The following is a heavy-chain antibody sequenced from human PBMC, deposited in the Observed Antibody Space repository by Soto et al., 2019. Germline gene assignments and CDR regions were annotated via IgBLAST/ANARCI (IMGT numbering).Heavy chain of an antibody. J-gene: IGHJ4*02. V-gene: IGHV4-59*08. Sequence: QVQLQESGPGLVKPSETLSLTCTVSGGSISSYYWSWIRQPPGKGLEWIGYIYYSGSTNYNPSLTRPAPIPVDTSKNQFSLKLSSVTAADTAVYYCARARGGYFDYWGQGTLVTVSS. CDR1: GGSISSYY. CDR3: ARARGGYFDY. CDR2: IYYSGST.